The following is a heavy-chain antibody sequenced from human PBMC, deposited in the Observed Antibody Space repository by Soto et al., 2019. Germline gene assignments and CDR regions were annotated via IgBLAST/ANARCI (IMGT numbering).Heavy chain of an antibody. J-gene: IGHJ4*02. CDR1: GLAFRNYA. CDR3: ARDPTPISSSSDY. D-gene: IGHD6-6*01. CDR2: ISSSSSYI. V-gene: IGHV3-21*01. Sequence: GVSLRLSCAASGLAFRNYAMSWVRQAPGKGLEWVSAISSSSSYIYYADSVKGRFTISRDNAKNSLYLQMNSLRAEDTAVYYCARDPTPISSSSDYWGQGTLVTVSS.